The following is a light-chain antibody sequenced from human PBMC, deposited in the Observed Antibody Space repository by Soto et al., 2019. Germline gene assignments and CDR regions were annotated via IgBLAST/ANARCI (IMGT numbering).Light chain of an antibody. CDR3: QQANAFPRT. CDR1: QGIGSQ. V-gene: IGKV1-12*01. CDR2: AAS. J-gene: IGKJ1*01. Sequence: DIQMTQSPSSVSASVGDRVSITCRASQGIGSQLAWYQQKPGKAPKLLIHAASTLQRGVPSGFSGSGSGTDFTLTISSLQSEDFATYYCQQANAFPRTFGQGTKVEIE.